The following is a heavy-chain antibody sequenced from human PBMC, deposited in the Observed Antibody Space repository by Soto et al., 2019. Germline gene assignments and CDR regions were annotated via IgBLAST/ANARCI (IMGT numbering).Heavy chain of an antibody. CDR3: ARDYGLGSNWFDP. CDR2: IYYSGST. V-gene: IGHV4-59*01. Sequence: SETLSLTCTVSGGSISSYYWSWIRQPPGKGLEWIGYIYYSGSTNYNPSLKSRVTISVDTSKNQFSLKLSSVTAADTAVYYCARDYGLGSNWFDPWGQGTLVTVSS. CDR1: GGSISSYY. J-gene: IGHJ5*02. D-gene: IGHD3-10*01.